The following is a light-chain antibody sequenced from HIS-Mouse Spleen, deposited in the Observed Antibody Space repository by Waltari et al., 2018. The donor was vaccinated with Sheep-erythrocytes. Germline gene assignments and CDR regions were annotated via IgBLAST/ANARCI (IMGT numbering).Light chain of an antibody. Sequence: AIRMTQSPSSFSASTGSRVPITCRASQGISSYLACYQQKPGKAPKLLIYAASTLQSGVPARFSGSGSGTDFTLTISCLQSEDFATYYCQQYYSYPPTFGQGTKVEIK. J-gene: IGKJ1*01. CDR3: QQYYSYPPT. V-gene: IGKV1-8*01. CDR1: QGISSY. CDR2: AAS.